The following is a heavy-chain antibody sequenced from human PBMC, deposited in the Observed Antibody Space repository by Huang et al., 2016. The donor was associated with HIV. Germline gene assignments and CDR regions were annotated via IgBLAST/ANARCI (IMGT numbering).Heavy chain of an antibody. V-gene: IGHV1-69*13. CDR1: GGTFSSYV. Sequence: QVQLVQSGAEVKKPGSSVKVSCKASGGTFSSYVRSWLRQAPGQGPEWMGGSIPIFGTANDAQKCQGRVTITADESTSTAYMELSSLRSEDTAVYYCARDLDESSLTNAFDIWGQGTMVTVSS. CDR2: SIPIFGTA. J-gene: IGHJ3*02. D-gene: IGHD3-22*01. CDR3: ARDLDESSLTNAFDI.